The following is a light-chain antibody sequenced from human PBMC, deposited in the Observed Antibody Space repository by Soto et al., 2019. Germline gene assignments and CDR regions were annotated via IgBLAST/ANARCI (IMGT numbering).Light chain of an antibody. V-gene: IGLV2-14*01. CDR2: EVS. CDR1: SSDVGGHNY. Sequence: QSVLTQPASVSGAPGQSITISCTGTSSDVGGHNYVSWYRQHPGKAPKLMIYEVSNRPSGISNRFSGSKSGNTASLTISGLQAEDEADYYCSSYTSSSTLVFGGGT. J-gene: IGLJ2*01. CDR3: SSYTSSSTLV.